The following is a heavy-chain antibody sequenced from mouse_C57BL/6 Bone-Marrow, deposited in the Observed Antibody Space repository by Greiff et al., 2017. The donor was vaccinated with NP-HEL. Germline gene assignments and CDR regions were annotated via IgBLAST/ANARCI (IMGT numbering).Heavy chain of an antibody. CDR1: GYTFTSYW. J-gene: IGHJ1*03. CDR2: IDPSDSET. CDR3: ERRRWYFDV. V-gene: IGHV1-52*01. Sequence: QVQLQQPGAELVRPGSSVKLSCKASGYTFTSYWMHWVKQRPVQGLEWIGNIDPSDSETHYNQKFKDKATLTVAKSSSTAYMQLSSLTSEDSAVSYCERRRWYFDVWGTGTTVTVSS.